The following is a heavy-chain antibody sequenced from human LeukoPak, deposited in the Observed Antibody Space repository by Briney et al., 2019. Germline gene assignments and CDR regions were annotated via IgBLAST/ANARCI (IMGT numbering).Heavy chain of an antibody. V-gene: IGHV1-8*01. CDR3: ARGSRTWDY. J-gene: IGHJ4*02. CDR1: GYTFSTHD. Sequence: ASVKASCKASGYTFSTHDITWVRQTTGQGLEWLGWMNPNSGNTGYAQKFQGRVTMTRNTSITTAYMGLSSLRSEDTAVYYCARGSRTWDYWGQGTLVTASS. CDR2: MNPNSGNT.